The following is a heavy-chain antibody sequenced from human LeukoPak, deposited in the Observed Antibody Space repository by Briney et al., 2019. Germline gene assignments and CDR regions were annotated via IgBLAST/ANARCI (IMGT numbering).Heavy chain of an antibody. J-gene: IGHJ4*02. CDR1: GGSFGTYY. V-gene: IGHV4-59*01. CDR3: ASSRSNYYDSSGYTPKIDY. D-gene: IGHD3-22*01. CDR2: IYYSGST. Sequence: SETLSLTCTASGGSFGTYYWSWIRQPPGKGLEWIGDIYYSGSTNYNPSLKSRVTISVDTSKNQFSLKVRSVTAADTAVYYCASSRSNYYDSSGYTPKIDYWGQGTLVTVSS.